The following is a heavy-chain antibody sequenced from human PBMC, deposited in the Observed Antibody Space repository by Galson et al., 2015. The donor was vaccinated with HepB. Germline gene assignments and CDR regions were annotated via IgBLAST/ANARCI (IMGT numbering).Heavy chain of an antibody. D-gene: IGHD3-16*01. V-gene: IGHV3-15*01. Sequence: SLRLSCAASGFTFTGFTFTNAWMTWVRQAPGKGLEWVGRIKTRADGATTDYAAPVKGRFTISRDDSKNMLYLQMNSLKTEDTAVYYCMISANDDWGHLHSGGQGTLVTVSS. CDR2: IKTRADGATT. CDR3: MISANDDWGHLHS. J-gene: IGHJ4*02. CDR1: GFTFTGFTFTNAW.